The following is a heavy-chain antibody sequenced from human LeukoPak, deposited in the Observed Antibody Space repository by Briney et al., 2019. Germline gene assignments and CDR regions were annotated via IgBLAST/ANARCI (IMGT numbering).Heavy chain of an antibody. Sequence: SETLSLTCAVYGGSFSGYYWSWIRQPPGKGLEWIGEINHSGSTNYNPSLKSRVTISVDTSKNQFSLKLSSVTAADTAVYYCAGRRGFIAVAGTGPWFDPWGQGTLVTVSS. D-gene: IGHD6-19*01. CDR2: INHSGST. CDR3: AGRRGFIAVAGTGPWFDP. J-gene: IGHJ5*02. CDR1: GGSFSGYY. V-gene: IGHV4-34*01.